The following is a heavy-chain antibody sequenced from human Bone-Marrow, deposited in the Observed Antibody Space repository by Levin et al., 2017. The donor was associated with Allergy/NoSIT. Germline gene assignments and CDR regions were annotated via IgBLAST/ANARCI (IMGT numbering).Heavy chain of an antibody. Sequence: ASVKVSCKASGYTFTSYAMHWVRQAPGQRLEWMGWINAGNGNTKYSQKFQGRVTITRDTSASTAYMELSSLRSEDTAVYYCARERGCSRVDFDYWGQGTLVTVSS. CDR2: INAGNGNT. CDR1: GYTFTSYA. V-gene: IGHV1-3*01. CDR3: ARERGCSRVDFDY. D-gene: IGHD2-15*01. J-gene: IGHJ4*02.